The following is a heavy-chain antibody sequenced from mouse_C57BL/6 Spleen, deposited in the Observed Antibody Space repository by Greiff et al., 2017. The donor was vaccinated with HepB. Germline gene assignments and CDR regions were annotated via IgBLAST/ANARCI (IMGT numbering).Heavy chain of an antibody. D-gene: IGHD2-5*01. Sequence: QVQLQQSGAELMKPGASVKLSCKATGYTFTGYWIEWVKQRPGHGLEWIGEILPGSGSTNYNEKFKGKATFTADTSSNTAYMQLSSLTTEDSAIYDCASRSRGSYYSNYGWFAYWGQGTLVTVSA. CDR1: GYTFTGYW. CDR2: ILPGSGST. J-gene: IGHJ3*01. V-gene: IGHV1-9*01. CDR3: ASRSRGSYYSNYGWFAY.